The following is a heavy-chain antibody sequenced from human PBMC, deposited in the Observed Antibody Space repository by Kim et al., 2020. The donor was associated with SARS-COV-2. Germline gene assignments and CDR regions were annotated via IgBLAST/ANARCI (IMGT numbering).Heavy chain of an antibody. CDR2: ST. Sequence: STSSAQTFQGRVTMTRDTSTSTVYMELGSLRSEDTAVYYCARARSGSDPFWGQGTLVTVSS. V-gene: IGHV1-46*01. J-gene: IGHJ4*02. CDR3: ARARSGSDPF. D-gene: IGHD1-26*01.